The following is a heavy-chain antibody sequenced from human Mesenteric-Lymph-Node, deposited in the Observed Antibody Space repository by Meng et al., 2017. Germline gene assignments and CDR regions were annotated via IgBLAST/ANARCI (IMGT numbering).Heavy chain of an antibody. CDR3: AGDRRGVATVDY. J-gene: IGHJ4*02. CDR1: GGSISSGDYY. CDR2: IYSSGST. Sequence: QAQLQESGLGLVKPAQTLSPPCTVSGGSISSGDYYWSWLRQPPGTGLEWIGYIYSSGSTYYNPSLKSRITISVDTSKNQFSLRLTSVTAADTAVYYCAGDRRGVATVDYWGQGTLVTVSS. V-gene: IGHV4-30-4*01. D-gene: IGHD5-12*01.